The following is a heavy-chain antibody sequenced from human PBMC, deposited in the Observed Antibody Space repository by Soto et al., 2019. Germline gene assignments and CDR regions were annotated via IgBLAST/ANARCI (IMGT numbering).Heavy chain of an antibody. CDR2: IYYSGST. CDR1: GGSISSSSYY. D-gene: IGHD3-22*01. V-gene: IGHV4-39*01. J-gene: IGHJ4*02. CDR3: WPVLYYYDSSGYLIDY. Sequence: SETLSLTCTVSGGSISSSSYYWGWIRQPPGKGLEWIGSIYYSGSTYYNPSLKSRVTISVDTSKNQFSLKLSSVTAADTAVYYXWPVLYYYDSSGYLIDYWGQGTLVTVSS.